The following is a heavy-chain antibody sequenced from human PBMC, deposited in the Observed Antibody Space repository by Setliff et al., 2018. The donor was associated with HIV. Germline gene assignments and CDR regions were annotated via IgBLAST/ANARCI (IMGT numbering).Heavy chain of an antibody. J-gene: IGHJ4*02. CDR1: SDSIRFYY. Sequence: PSETLSLTCTVSSDSIRFYYWTWIRQPPGKGLEWIGNVYYTGNTYSNPSLASRLVMSLDPSKNQFSLKLNSMTAADTAMFYCAGGRYFRDISDSRFDFWGQGMLVTVSS. CDR2: VYYTGNT. D-gene: IGHD2-21*02. CDR3: AGGRYFRDISDSRFDF. V-gene: IGHV4-59*12.